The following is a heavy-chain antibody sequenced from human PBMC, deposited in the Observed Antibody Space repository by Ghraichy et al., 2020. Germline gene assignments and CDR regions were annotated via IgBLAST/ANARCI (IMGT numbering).Heavy chain of an antibody. D-gene: IGHD4-23*01. Sequence: GGSLRLSCVGSGFTLSSYSMNWVRQAPGKGLEWVSYITSSSRLISYADSVKGRFTVSRDNAQNSVYLQMKSLRDEDTAVYYCARGSTVVRYYYYDGMDVWGQGTTVTVSS. CDR2: ITSSSRLI. J-gene: IGHJ6*02. V-gene: IGHV3-48*02. CDR1: GFTLSSYS. CDR3: ARGSTVVRYYYYDGMDV.